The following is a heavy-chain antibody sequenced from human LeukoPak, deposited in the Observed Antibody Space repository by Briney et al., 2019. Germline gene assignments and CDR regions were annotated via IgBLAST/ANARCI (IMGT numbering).Heavy chain of an antibody. CDR1: GFTFSCYG. D-gene: IGHD5-18*01. CDR2: ISYDGSNK. J-gene: IGHJ4*02. Sequence: GGSLRLSCAASGFTFSCYGMHGVRQAPGKGLEWVAVISYDGSNKYYADSVKGRFTISRDNSKNTLYLQMNSLRAEDTAVYYCAKGSLTAITDYWGQGTLVTVSS. CDR3: AKGSLTAITDY. V-gene: IGHV3-30*18.